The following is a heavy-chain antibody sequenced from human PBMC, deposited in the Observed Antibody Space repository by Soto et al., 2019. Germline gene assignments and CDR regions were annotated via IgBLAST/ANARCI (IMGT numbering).Heavy chain of an antibody. D-gene: IGHD1-20*01. Sequence: EVQLLESGGDLVQPGGSLRLACAASGFTFRGDAKSWVRQAPGKGLEWVSSVSGSGEMTHYADSVKGRFTISRDNSKNMLYLQMESLRVEDTAVYYCARSEMTYNWNDWGQGTLVTVSS. CDR2: VSGSGEMT. J-gene: IGHJ4*02. CDR1: GFTFRGDA. CDR3: ARSEMTYNWND. V-gene: IGHV3-23*01.